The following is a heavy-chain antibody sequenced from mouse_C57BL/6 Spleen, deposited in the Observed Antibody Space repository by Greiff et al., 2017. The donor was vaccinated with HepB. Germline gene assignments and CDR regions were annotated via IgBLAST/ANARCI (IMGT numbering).Heavy chain of an antibody. CDR3: ARDDAYFDV. J-gene: IGHJ1*03. Sequence: EVQLQESGPGLVKPSQSLSLTCSVTGYSITSGYYWNWIRQFPGNKLEWMGYISYDGSNNYNPSLKNRISITRDTSKNQFFLKLNSVTTEDTATYDCARDDAYFDVWGTGTTVTVSS. CDR2: ISYDGSN. CDR1: GYSITSGYY. V-gene: IGHV3-6*01.